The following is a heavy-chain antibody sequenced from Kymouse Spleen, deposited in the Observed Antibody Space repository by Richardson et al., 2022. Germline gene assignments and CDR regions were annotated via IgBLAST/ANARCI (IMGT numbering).Heavy chain of an antibody. V-gene: IGHV3-53*01. J-gene: IGHJ3*02. CDR3: ARDNYNWNYVDAFDI. CDR1: GFTVSSNY. Sequence: EVQLVESGGGLIQPGGSLRLSCAASGFTVSSNYMSWVRQAPGKGLEWVSVIYSGGSTYYADSVKGRFTISRDNSKNTLYLQMNSLRAEDTAVYYCARDNYNWNYVDAFDIWGQGTMVTVSS. D-gene: IGHD1-7*01. CDR2: IYSGGST.